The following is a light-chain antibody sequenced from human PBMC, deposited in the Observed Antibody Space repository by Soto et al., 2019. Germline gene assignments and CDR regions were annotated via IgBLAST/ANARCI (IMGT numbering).Light chain of an antibody. CDR1: QSISSN. Sequence: EIVITQSPATLSVSPGERATLSCRASQSISSNLAWYQQKPGQAPRLLIYGASIRPTGIPARFSGSRSGTEFTLTISSLQSEDFAVYYCQHYNNWPRTFGQGTKVEIK. J-gene: IGKJ1*01. CDR2: GAS. V-gene: IGKV3-15*01. CDR3: QHYNNWPRT.